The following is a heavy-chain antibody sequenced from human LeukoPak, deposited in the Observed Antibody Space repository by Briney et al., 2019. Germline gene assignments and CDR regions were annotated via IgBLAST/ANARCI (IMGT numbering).Heavy chain of an antibody. D-gene: IGHD5-18*01. Sequence: ASVKVSXKASGYIFTSYYMHWVRQAPGQGLEWMGIINPSGGSTSYAQKFQGRVTMTRDTSTSTVYMELSSLRSEDTAVYYCASNTGYSYGLGNDAFDIWGQGTVVTVSS. CDR2: INPSGGST. J-gene: IGHJ3*02. V-gene: IGHV1-46*03. CDR1: GYIFTSYY. CDR3: ASNTGYSYGLGNDAFDI.